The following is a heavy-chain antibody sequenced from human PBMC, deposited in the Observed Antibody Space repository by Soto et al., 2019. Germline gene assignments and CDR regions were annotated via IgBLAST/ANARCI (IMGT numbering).Heavy chain of an antibody. D-gene: IGHD6-19*01. Sequence: ASVKVSFKASGGTFISYAISWVRQAPGQGLEWMGGIIPIFGTANYAQKFQGRVTITADESTSTAYMELSSLRSEDTAVYYCARPSKKYSSGPGGFDYWGQGTLVTVSS. CDR2: IIPIFGTA. CDR3: ARPSKKYSSGPGGFDY. V-gene: IGHV1-69*13. J-gene: IGHJ4*02. CDR1: GGTFISYA.